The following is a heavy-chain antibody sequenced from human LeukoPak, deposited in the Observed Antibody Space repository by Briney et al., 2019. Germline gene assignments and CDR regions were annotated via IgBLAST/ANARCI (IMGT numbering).Heavy chain of an antibody. CDR3: ARPYSSGYRGAFDI. CDR2: ISSSGST. J-gene: IGHJ3*02. D-gene: IGHD6-19*01. Sequence: SETLSLTCTVSGDSISSGDYYWSWIRQPAGKGLEWIGRISSSGSTNYNPSLKSRVTISVDTSKNQFSLKLSSVTAADTAVYYCARPYSSGYRGAFDIWGQGTMVTVSS. CDR1: GDSISSGDYY. V-gene: IGHV4-61*02.